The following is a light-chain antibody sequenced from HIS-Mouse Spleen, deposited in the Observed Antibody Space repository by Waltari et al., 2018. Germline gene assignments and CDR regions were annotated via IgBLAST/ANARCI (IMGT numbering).Light chain of an antibody. CDR3: QVWDSSSDHVV. Sequence: SYVLTQPPSVSVAPGKTARITCGGNNIGSKSVHWYQQKPGQAPVLVVSDDSDRPSGIPVRCSGSNSGNRATLTISRVEAGDEADYYCQVWDSSSDHVVFGGGTKLTVL. V-gene: IGLV3-21*03. CDR1: NIGSKS. J-gene: IGLJ2*01. CDR2: DDS.